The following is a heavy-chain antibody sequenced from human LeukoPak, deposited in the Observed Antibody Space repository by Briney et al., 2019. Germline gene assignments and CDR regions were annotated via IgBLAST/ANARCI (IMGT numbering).Heavy chain of an antibody. CDR2: TRNKANSYIT. V-gene: IGHV3-72*01. D-gene: IGHD6-25*01. CDR1: GFTFSDHY. J-gene: IGHJ6*03. Sequence: GGSLRLSCAASGFTFSDHYLDWVRQAPGKGLEWVGRTRNKANSYITEYAASVKGRFTILRDDSKKSLYLQMNSLKTEDTAVYYCSREFRGYSRLRIYYYYMDVWGEGTTVSVSS. CDR3: SREFRGYSRLRIYYYYMDV.